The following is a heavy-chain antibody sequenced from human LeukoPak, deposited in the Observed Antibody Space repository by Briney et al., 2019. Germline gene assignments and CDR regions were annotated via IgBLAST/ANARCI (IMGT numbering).Heavy chain of an antibody. J-gene: IGHJ4*02. CDR1: GGSISSSNW. V-gene: IGHV4-4*02. Sequence: SETLSLTCAVSGGSISSSNWWSWVRQPPGKGLEWIGEIYHSGSTNYNPSLKSRVTISVDKSKNQLSLKLSSVTAADTAVYYCARGGVGYYDYVWGSYRQYYFDYWGQGTLVTVSS. D-gene: IGHD3-16*02. CDR2: IYHSGST. CDR3: ARGGVGYYDYVWGSYRQYYFDY.